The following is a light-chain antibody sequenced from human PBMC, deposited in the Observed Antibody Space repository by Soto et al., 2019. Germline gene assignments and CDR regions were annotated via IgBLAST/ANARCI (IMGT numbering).Light chain of an antibody. Sequence: DIQMTQSPSSLSASVGDRVTLTCRASQGISNYLAWYQQKPGKVPKLLIYAASTLQSGVPSRFSGRGSGTDFTLTISSLQPEDVATYYCQKYNSAPRTFGQGTKVEIK. CDR2: AAS. CDR1: QGISNY. CDR3: QKYNSAPRT. V-gene: IGKV1-27*01. J-gene: IGKJ1*01.